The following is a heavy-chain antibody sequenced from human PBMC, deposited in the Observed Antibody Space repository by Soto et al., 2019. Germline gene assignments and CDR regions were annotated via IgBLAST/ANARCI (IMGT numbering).Heavy chain of an antibody. CDR1: GDSISSPIW. V-gene: IGHV4-4*02. CDR3: ARRPGIAAVNWFDP. D-gene: IGHD6-13*01. CDR2: SYHNGNT. Sequence: TLSLTCTVFGDSISSPIWWSWVRQPPGKGLEWIGESYHNGNTHYNPSFKSRVTVSVDKSQNQFSLKLDSVTAADTAVYYCARRPGIAAVNWFDPWGQGTLVTVSS. J-gene: IGHJ5*02.